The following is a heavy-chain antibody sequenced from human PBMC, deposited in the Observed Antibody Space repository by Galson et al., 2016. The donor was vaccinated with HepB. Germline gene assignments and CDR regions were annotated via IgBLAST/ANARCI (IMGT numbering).Heavy chain of an antibody. CDR2: INPSGGTT. CDR1: GYTFTSYY. J-gene: IGHJ4*02. V-gene: IGHV1-46*01. D-gene: IGHD3-16*01. Sequence: SCKASGYTFTSYYMHWVRQAPGQGLEWMGIINPSGGTTSYAQKFQGRVTMTRDTSTSTVYMELSSLTSEDTAVYYCASRSGAPRGIVDYWGQGTLVTVSS. CDR3: ASRSGAPRGIVDY.